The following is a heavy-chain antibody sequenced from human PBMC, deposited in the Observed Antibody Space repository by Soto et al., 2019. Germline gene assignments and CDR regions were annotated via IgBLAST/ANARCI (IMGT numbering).Heavy chain of an antibody. CDR3: ARQRGANPYYYGSEPPEEGMDAFDI. CDR1: GGSFSGYY. V-gene: IGHV4-34*01. J-gene: IGHJ3*02. D-gene: IGHD3-10*01. CDR2: INHSGST. Sequence: SETLSLTCAVHGGSFSGYYWSWIRQPPGKGLEWIGEINHSGSTNYNPSLKSRVTISVDTSKNQFSLKLSSVTAADTAVYYCARQRGANPYYYGSEPPEEGMDAFDIWGQGTMVTVSS.